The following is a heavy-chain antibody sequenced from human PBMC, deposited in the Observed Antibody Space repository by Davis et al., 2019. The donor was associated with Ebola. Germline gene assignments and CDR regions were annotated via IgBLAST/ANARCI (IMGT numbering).Heavy chain of an antibody. Sequence: AASVQVSCKASGFTSSSSAVQWVRQARGQRLEWMAWISAYNGHTNYAQKFQGRLTLTTDTSTSTVYMELRSLTSDDTAEYYCARGRNGGWDFDYWGQGTRVTVSS. D-gene: IGHD6-19*01. J-gene: IGHJ4*02. CDR1: GFTSSSSA. V-gene: IGHV1-18*01. CDR3: ARGRNGGWDFDY. CDR2: ISAYNGHT.